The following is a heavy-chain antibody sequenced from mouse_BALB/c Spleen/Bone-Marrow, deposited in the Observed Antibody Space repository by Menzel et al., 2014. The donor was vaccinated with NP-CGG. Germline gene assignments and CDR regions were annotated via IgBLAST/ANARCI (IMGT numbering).Heavy chain of an antibody. CDR3: VRGNYGNYVDYFDF. V-gene: IGHV5-6-3*01. J-gene: IGHJ2*01. CDR1: GSTFSNYG. CDR2: INGNGGST. D-gene: IGHD2-1*01. Sequence: DVHLVESGGGLVQPGGSLKLSCAASGSTFSNYGMSWVRQTPDKRLELVATINGNGGSTYYPDSVKGRFTISRDTAKNTLYLQMSSLKSEETAMYYCVRGNYGNYVDYFDFWGQGTTLTVSS.